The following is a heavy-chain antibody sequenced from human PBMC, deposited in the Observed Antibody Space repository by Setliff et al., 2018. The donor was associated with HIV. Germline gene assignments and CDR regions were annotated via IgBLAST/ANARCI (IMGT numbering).Heavy chain of an antibody. Sequence: ASVKVSCKASGGRISNFAISWVRQAPGQGLEWMGGIIPILGRSGYSPKLQGRVTINADESTGTVYMDLYSLTTEDTATYYCAKSRRQTIFPREASFDVWGQGTLFTVSS. D-gene: IGHD3-3*01. CDR1: GGRISNFA. J-gene: IGHJ3*01. CDR3: AKSRRQTIFPREASFDV. CDR2: IIPILGRS. V-gene: IGHV1-69*10.